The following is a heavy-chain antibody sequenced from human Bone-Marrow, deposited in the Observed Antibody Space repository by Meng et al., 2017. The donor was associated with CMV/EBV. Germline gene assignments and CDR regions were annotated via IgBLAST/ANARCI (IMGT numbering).Heavy chain of an antibody. CDR2: ISSSGSTI. D-gene: IGHD1-1*01. J-gene: IGHJ4*02. Sequence: GESLKISCAASGFTFSSYDMNWVRQAPGKGLEWVSSISSSGSTIYYADSVKGRYTISRDNAKNSLYLQKNSLRDEDTAVYHCTSDESYNCFDYWGQGTLVTVSS. V-gene: IGHV3-48*03. CDR3: TSDESYNCFDY. CDR1: GFTFSSYD.